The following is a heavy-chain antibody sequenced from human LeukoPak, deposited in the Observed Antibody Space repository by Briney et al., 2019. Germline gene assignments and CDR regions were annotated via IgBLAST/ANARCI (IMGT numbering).Heavy chain of an antibody. CDR3: ARAGKYYYGSGSYLN. CDR2: LYHSGST. CDR1: GNSISSGYY. V-gene: IGHV4-38-2*01. J-gene: IGHJ4*02. D-gene: IGHD3-10*01. Sequence: PSETLSLTCAVTGNSISSGYYWGWLRQPPGKGLEWIGSLYHSGSTYYNPSLKSRVTISVDTSKNQFSLKLSSVTAADTAVYYCARAGKYYYGSGSYLNWGQGTLVTVSS.